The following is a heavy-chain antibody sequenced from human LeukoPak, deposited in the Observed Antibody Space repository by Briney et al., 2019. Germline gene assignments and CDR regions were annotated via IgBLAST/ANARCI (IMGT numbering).Heavy chain of an antibody. D-gene: IGHD3-10*01. J-gene: IGHJ4*02. V-gene: IGHV3-15*01. CDR2: IKSKGDGETT. Sequence: PGGSLRLSCAASGFTFTNAWMTWVRQAPGKGLEWVGRIKSKGDGETTDYAAPVKGRFSMSRDDSKATMYLQMYSLEAEDTAVYYCTTDLGLTMIRGVIVYWGQGALVTVSS. CDR1: GFTFTNAW. CDR3: TTDLGLTMIRGVIVY.